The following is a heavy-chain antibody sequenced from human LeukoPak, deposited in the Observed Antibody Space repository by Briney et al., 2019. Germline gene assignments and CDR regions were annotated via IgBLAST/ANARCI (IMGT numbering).Heavy chain of an antibody. CDR2: IYYSGST. Sequence: SETLSLTCTVSGGSVSSSTYYWGCIRHPPGTGLEWIGTIYYSGSTYYSPSLKSRVTISVDTSMNQFSLKLSSVTAADTAVYYCAKTLGYCSSTSCYNLDYWGQGTLVTVSS. V-gene: IGHV4-39*01. D-gene: IGHD2-2*02. CDR1: GGSVSSSTYY. CDR3: AKTLGYCSSTSCYNLDY. J-gene: IGHJ4*02.